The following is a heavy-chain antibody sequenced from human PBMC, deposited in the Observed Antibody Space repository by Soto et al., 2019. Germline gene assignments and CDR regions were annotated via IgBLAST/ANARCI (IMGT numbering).Heavy chain of an antibody. D-gene: IGHD2-2*01. J-gene: IGHJ4*02. CDR2: ISYDGSNK. CDR3: ASVMSAVSLSPDY. V-gene: IGHV3-30-3*01. CDR1: GFTFSSYA. Sequence: QVQLVESGGGVVQPGRSLRLSCAASGFTFSSYAMHWVRQAPGKGLEWVAVISYDGSNKYYADSVKGRFTISRDNSKNTLYLQMNSLRAEDTAVYYCASVMSAVSLSPDYWGQVTLVTVSS.